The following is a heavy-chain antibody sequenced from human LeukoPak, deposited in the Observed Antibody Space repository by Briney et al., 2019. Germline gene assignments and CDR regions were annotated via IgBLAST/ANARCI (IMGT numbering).Heavy chain of an antibody. CDR2: INSDGSST. Sequence: PGGSLRLSCAASGFTFSSYWMHWVRQARGKGLVWVSRINSDGSSTSYADSVKGRFTISRDNAKNTLYLQMNSLRAEDTAVYYCARDRAAAAGPYDYWGQGTLVTVSS. D-gene: IGHD6-13*01. V-gene: IGHV3-74*01. J-gene: IGHJ4*02. CDR3: ARDRAAAAGPYDY. CDR1: GFTFSSYW.